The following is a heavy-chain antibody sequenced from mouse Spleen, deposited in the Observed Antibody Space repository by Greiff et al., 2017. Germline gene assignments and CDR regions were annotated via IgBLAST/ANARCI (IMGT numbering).Heavy chain of an antibody. D-gene: IGHD1-1*01. CDR3: ASARTTWFAY. V-gene: IGHV1-81*01. CDR1: GYTFTSYG. CDR2: IYPRSGNT. Sequence: VQLQQSGAELARPGASVKLSCKASGYTFTSYGISWVKQRTGQGLEWIGEIYPRSGNTYYNEKFKGKATLTADKSSSTAYMELRSLTSEDSAVYFCASARTTWFAYWGQGTLVTVSA. J-gene: IGHJ3*01.